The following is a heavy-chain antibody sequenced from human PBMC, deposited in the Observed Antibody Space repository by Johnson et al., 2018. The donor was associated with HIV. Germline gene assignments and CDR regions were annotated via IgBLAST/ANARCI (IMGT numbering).Heavy chain of an antibody. CDR3: ANTYYYDSSGYSGAFDL. Sequence: VQLVESGGGLVQPGGSLRLSCVASGFTLSSYWIHWVRRAPGKGLVWVSRINSDGSSTSYADSVKGRFTISRANAKNTLYLQMNSLRAEDTAVYYCANTYYYDSSGYSGAFDLWGQGAMVTVSS. J-gene: IGHJ3*01. CDR1: GFTLSSYW. D-gene: IGHD3-22*01. CDR2: INSDGSST. V-gene: IGHV3-74*02.